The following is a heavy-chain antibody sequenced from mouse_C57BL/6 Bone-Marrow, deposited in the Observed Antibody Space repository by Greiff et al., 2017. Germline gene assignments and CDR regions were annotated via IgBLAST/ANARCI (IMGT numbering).Heavy chain of an antibody. CDR3: ARSGVYYCSSPRYFDV. V-gene: IGHV1-53*01. CDR2: INPSNGGT. D-gene: IGHD1-1*01. Sequence: QVQLQQPGTELVKPGASVKLSCKASGYTFTSYWMHWVKQRPGQGLEWIGNINPSNGGTNYNEKFKSKATLTVDKSSSTAYMQLSSLTFEDSAVYYCARSGVYYCSSPRYFDVWCTGTAVTVTS. CDR1: GYTFTSYW. J-gene: IGHJ1*03.